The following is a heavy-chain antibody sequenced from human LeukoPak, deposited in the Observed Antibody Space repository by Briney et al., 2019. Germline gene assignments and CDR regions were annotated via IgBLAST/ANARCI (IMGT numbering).Heavy chain of an antibody. CDR3: AIRTTGTTLVDY. V-gene: IGHV1-24*01. CDR2: FDPEDGET. D-gene: IGHD1-1*01. CDR1: GYTLTELS. J-gene: IGHJ4*02. Sequence: GASVKVSCKVSGYTLTELSMHWVRQAPGKGLEWMGGFDPEDGETIYAQKFQGRVTMTEDTSTDTAYMELSSLRSEDTAVYYCAIRTTGTTLVDYWGQGTLVTVSS.